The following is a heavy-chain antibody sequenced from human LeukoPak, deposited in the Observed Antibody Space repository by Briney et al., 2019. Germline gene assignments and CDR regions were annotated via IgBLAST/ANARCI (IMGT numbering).Heavy chain of an antibody. CDR3: ARRGPMIARAPFDY. CDR2: GST. D-gene: IGHD3-22*01. J-gene: IGHJ4*02. Sequence: GSTNYNPSLKSRVTISVDTSKNQFSLKLSSVTAADTAVYYCARRGPMIARAPFDYWGQGTLVTVSS. V-gene: IGHV4-34*01.